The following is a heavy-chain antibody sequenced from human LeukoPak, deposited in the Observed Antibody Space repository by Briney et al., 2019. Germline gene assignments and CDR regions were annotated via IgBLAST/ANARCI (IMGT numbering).Heavy chain of an antibody. V-gene: IGHV4-59*08. Sequence: SETLSLTCTVSGXSISSYYWSWIRQPPGKGLEWIGYIYYSGSTNYNPSLKSRVTISVDTSKNQFSLKLSSVTAADTAVYYCARQGSGSYYNSKAYYYGMDVWGQGTTVTVSS. CDR3: ARQGSGSYYNSKAYYYGMDV. CDR1: GXSISSYY. J-gene: IGHJ6*02. CDR2: IYYSGST. D-gene: IGHD3-10*01.